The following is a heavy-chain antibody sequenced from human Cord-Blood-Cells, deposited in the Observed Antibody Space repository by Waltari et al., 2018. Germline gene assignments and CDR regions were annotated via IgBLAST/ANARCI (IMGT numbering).Heavy chain of an antibody. D-gene: IGHD1-26*01. CDR3: ARLVGATNAFDI. CDR2: MNTNSGNT. CDR1: GYTFTSYD. Sequence: QVQLVQSGAEVKKHGASVKVSCKASGYTFTSYDINWVRQATGQGLEWMGWMNTNSGNTGYAQKFQGRVTITRNTSISTAYMELSSLISEDTAVYYCARLVGATNAFDIWGQGTMVTVSS. J-gene: IGHJ3*02. V-gene: IGHV1-8*03.